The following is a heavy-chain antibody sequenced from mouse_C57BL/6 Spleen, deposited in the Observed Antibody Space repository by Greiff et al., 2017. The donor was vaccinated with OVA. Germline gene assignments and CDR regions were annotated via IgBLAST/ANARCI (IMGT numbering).Heavy chain of an antibody. V-gene: IGHV1-55*01. CDR2: LYPGSGST. Sequence: QVQLQQPGAELVKPGASVKMSCKASGYTFTSYWITWVKQRPGQGLEWIGDLYPGSGSTNYNEKFKSKATLTVDTSSSAAYMQLSSLTSEDSAVYYCAREEDDYSWFAYWGQGTLVTVSA. J-gene: IGHJ3*01. CDR3: AREEDDYSWFAY. CDR1: GYTFTSYW. D-gene: IGHD2-4*01.